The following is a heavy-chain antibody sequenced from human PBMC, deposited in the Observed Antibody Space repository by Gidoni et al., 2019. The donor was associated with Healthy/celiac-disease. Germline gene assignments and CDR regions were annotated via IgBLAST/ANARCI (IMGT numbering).Heavy chain of an antibody. Sequence: QVQIQQWGAGLLTPSETLSLTCAVSGGAFSGYSWVWIRHHPGKGLEWIGEINHSGSTNYNPSLKSRVTISVDTSKNQFSLKLSSVTAADTAVYYCARGRPYYGLNWFDPWGQGTLVTVSS. J-gene: IGHJ5*02. CDR3: ARGRPYYGLNWFDP. V-gene: IGHV4-34*01. CDR2: INHSGST. D-gene: IGHD3-10*01. CDR1: GGAFSGYS.